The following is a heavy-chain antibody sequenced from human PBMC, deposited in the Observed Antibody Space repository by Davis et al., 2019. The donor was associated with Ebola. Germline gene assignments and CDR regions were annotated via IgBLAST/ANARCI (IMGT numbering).Heavy chain of an antibody. J-gene: IGHJ3*02. CDR3: ARMGDGYNEAFDI. CDR2: IYYSGST. CDR1: GGSISSYY. D-gene: IGHD5-24*01. Sequence: MPSETLSLTCTVSGGSISSYYWSWIRQPPGKGLEWIGYIYYSGSTNYNPSLKSRVTISVDTSKNQFSLKLSSVTAADTAVYYCARMGDGYNEAFDIWGQGTMVTVSS. V-gene: IGHV4-59*08.